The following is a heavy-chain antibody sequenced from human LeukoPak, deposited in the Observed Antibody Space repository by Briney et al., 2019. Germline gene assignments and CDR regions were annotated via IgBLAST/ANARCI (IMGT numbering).Heavy chain of an antibody. J-gene: IGHJ4*02. V-gene: IGHV4-34*01. CDR2: INHSGST. D-gene: IGHD1-7*01. CDR3: ARRATSGNYQMLHFDS. Sequence: SETLSLTCAVYGGSFSGYYWSWIRQPPGKGLEWIGEINHSGSTNYNPSLKSRVTISVDTSKNQFSLTLSSVTAADTAIYYCARRATSGNYQMLHFDSWGQGVLVTVSS. CDR1: GGSFSGYY.